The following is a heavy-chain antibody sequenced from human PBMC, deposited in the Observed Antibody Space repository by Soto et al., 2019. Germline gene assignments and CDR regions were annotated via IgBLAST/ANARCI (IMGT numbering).Heavy chain of an antibody. J-gene: IGHJ5*02. CDR3: ARAQFYSGSGNYNNLMFDA. CDR2: MYHSGTF. D-gene: IGHD3-10*01. Sequence: SETLSLTCAVSGGSIGGVGYTWSWIRQPPGGGLEWIGYMYHSGTFLKSPSLKTRLTMSLDMSKNQFSLTLNSMTAADTAVYYCARAQFYSGSGNYNNLMFDAWGQGIQVTVSS. CDR1: GGSIGGVGYT. V-gene: IGHV4-30-2*01.